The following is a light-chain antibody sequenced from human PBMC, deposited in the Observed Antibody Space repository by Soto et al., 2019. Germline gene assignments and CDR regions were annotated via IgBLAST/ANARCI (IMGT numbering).Light chain of an antibody. CDR3: QQYGSSSIT. CDR2: AAS. V-gene: IGKV3-20*01. CDR1: QSVSSSY. Sequence: EIVLTQSPCTLSLSPGERATLSCRASQSVSSSYLAWYQQKPGQAPRLLIYAASIRATDIPDRFSGSGSGTDITLTISRLEPEDFAVFYCQQYGSSSITFGQGTRLEIK. J-gene: IGKJ5*01.